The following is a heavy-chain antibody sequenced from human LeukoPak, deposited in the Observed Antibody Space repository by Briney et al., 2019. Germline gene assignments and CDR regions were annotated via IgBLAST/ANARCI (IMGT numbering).Heavy chain of an antibody. J-gene: IGHJ6*03. CDR2: IKQDGSEK. Sequence: PGGSLRLSCAASGFTFSSYWMSWVRRAPGKGLEWVANIKQDGSEKYYVDSVKGRFTISRDNAKNSLYLQMNSLRAEDTAVYYCARDYYDSSGYYYYYYYYYMDVWGKGTTVTVSS. V-gene: IGHV3-7*01. CDR3: ARDYYDSSGYYYYYYYYYMDV. CDR1: GFTFSSYW. D-gene: IGHD3-22*01.